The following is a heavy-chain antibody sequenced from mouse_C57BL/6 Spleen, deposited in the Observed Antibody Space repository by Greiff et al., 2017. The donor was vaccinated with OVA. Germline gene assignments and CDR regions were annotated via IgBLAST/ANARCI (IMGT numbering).Heavy chain of an antibody. J-gene: IGHJ3*01. Sequence: EVMLVESGGDLVKPGGSLKLSCAASGFTFSSYGMSWVRQTPDKRLEWVATISSGGSYTYYPDSVKGRFTISRANAKNTLYLQLSSLKSEDTAMYYSAGHYSSSLVPAWFTYWGQGTLVTVSA. D-gene: IGHD1-1*01. CDR3: AGHYSSSLVPAWFTY. CDR2: ISSGGSYT. CDR1: GFTFSSYG. V-gene: IGHV5-6*01.